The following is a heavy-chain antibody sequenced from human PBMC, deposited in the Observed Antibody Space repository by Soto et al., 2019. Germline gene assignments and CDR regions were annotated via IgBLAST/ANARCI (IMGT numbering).Heavy chain of an antibody. CDR2: FDPEDGET. Sequence: ASVKVSCKVSGYTLTELSMHWVRQAPGKGLEWMGGFDPEDGETIYAQRFQGRVTMTEDTSTDTAYMELSSLRSEDTAVYYCATKLGGGHIVVVTAMNDAFDIWGQGTMVTVSS. CDR1: GYTLTELS. CDR3: ATKLGGGHIVVVTAMNDAFDI. V-gene: IGHV1-24*01. J-gene: IGHJ3*02. D-gene: IGHD2-21*02.